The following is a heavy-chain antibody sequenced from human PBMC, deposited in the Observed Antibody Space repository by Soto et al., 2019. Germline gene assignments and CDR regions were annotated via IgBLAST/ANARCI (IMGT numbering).Heavy chain of an antibody. CDR3: ARILNSGSYPPTAYGMDV. J-gene: IGHJ6*04. CDR1: GFSLSTSGMC. CDR2: IDWDDDK. D-gene: IGHD1-26*01. V-gene: IGHV2-70*01. Sequence: SGPTLVNPTQTLTLTCTFSGFSLSTSGMCVSWIRQPPGKALEWLALIDWDDDKYYSTSLKTRLTISKDTSKNQVVITMTNMDPVDTATYYCARILNSGSYPPTAYGMDVWGKGNTGNVAA.